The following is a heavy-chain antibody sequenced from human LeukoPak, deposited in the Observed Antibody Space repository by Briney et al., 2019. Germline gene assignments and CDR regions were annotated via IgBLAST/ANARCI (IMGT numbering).Heavy chain of an antibody. CDR2: IIPMFGTT. D-gene: IGHD2-15*01. J-gene: IGHJ4*02. CDR3: AKSRSSSLDLFDY. CDR1: GGTFSSYA. Sequence: GASVKVSCKASGGTFSSYAISWVRQAPGQRLEWMGGIIPMFGTTNYAQNFQGRVTITADKSTSTAYMELSSLRAEDTAVYYCAKSRSSSLDLFDYWGQGTLVTVSS. V-gene: IGHV1-69*06.